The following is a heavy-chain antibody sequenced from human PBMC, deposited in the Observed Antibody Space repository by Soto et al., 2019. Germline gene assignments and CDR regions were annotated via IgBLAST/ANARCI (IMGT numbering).Heavy chain of an antibody. D-gene: IGHD3-3*01. CDR1: GYTFTSYG. Sequence: RASVKVSCKASGYTFTSYGISWVRQAPGQGLEWMGWISAYNGNTNYAQKLQGRVTMTTDTSTSTAYMELRSLRSDDTAVYYCARDALSFWSHSYYYFDYWGQGTLVTVSS. CDR2: ISAYNGNT. J-gene: IGHJ4*02. V-gene: IGHV1-18*04. CDR3: ARDALSFWSHSYYYFDY.